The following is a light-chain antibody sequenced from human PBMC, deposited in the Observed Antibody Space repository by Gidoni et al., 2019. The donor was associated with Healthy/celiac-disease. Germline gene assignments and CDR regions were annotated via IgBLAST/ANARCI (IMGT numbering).Light chain of an antibody. CDR3: QQYNNWPPIT. J-gene: IGKJ5*01. CDR2: GAS. CDR1: QSVSSN. Sequence: EIVMTQSTATLSVSPGERATLSFRASQSVSSNLAWYQQKPGQAPRLLIYGASTRATGIPARFSGSGSGTEFTLTISSLQSEDFAVYYCQQYNNWPPITFXQXTRLEIK. V-gene: IGKV3-15*01.